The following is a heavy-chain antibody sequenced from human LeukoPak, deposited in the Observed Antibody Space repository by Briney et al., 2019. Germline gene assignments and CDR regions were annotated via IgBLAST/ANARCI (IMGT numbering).Heavy chain of an antibody. CDR3: ARGITIFGVVLYYYMDV. CDR2: INTNSGGT. CDR1: GYTFTGYY. J-gene: IGHJ6*03. Sequence: ASVKVSCKASGYTFTGYYMHWVRQAPGQGLEWMGWINTNSGGTNYAQKFQGRVTMTRDTSISTAYMELSRLRPDDTDVYYCARGITIFGVVLYYYMDVWGKGTMVTVSS. D-gene: IGHD3-3*01. V-gene: IGHV1-2*02.